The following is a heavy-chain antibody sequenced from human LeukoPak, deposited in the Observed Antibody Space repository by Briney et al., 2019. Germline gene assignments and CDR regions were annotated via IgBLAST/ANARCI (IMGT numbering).Heavy chain of an antibody. Sequence: SGGSLRLSCAASGFTFGSYAMNWVRQAPGKGLEWVSSITTSSSYIYYADSVKGRFTISRDDAKNSLYLQMNSLRAEDTAVYYCARDRAPAGTVWFGPWGQGTLVTVSS. CDR1: GFTFGSYA. D-gene: IGHD6-13*01. CDR3: ARDRAPAGTVWFGP. CDR2: ITTSSSYI. V-gene: IGHV3-21*01. J-gene: IGHJ5*02.